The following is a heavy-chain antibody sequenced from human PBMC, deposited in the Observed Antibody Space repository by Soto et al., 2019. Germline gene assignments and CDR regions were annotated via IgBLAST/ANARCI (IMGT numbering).Heavy chain of an antibody. CDR3: AGATVTTPIDAFDI. CDR2: INHSGST. Sequence: QVQLQQWGAGLLKPSEILSLTCAVYGGSFSGYYWSWIRQPPGKGLEWIGEINHSGSTNYNPSLKSRVTISVDTSKNQFSLKLSSVTAADTAVYYCAGATVTTPIDAFDIWGQGTMVTVSS. CDR1: GGSFSGYY. J-gene: IGHJ3*02. D-gene: IGHD4-17*01. V-gene: IGHV4-34*01.